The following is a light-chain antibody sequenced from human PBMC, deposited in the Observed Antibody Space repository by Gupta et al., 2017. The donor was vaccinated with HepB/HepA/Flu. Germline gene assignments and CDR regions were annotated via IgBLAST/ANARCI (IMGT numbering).Light chain of an antibody. CDR1: SGYSNYQ. J-gene: IGLJ3*02. CDR3: GEDYGSGTSFVWV. Sequence: QPLLPQPPSASAPLGASVTPTSSLSSGYSNYQVDGYQQRPGKGPRCVMRVGTGGIVGSKGGGISDRFSVLGSGLNRYMTIKNIQEEDESDYHCGEDYGSGTSFVWVFGGGTKLTVL. V-gene: IGLV9-49*01. CDR2: VGTGGIVG.